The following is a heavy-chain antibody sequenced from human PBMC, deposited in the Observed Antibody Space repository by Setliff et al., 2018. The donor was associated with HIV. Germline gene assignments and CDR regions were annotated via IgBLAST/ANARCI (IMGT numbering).Heavy chain of an antibody. Sequence: LSLTCTVSGGSINSGSYYWGWVRQPPGKGLEWLGSVYYSGTAYYNPSLKSRLTMSVDTSKNQFYLKLTSVTAADTAAYYCARLGLWTGYRTNWFDPWVPETLLVTVSS. CDR1: GGSINSGSYY. CDR2: VYYSGTA. D-gene: IGHD3-3*01. V-gene: IGHV4-39*01. J-gene: IGHJ5*02. CDR3: ARLGLWTGYRTNWFDP.